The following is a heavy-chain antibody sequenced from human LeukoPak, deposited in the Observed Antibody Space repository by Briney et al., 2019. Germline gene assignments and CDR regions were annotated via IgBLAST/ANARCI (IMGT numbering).Heavy chain of an antibody. Sequence: AGGSLRLSCAASGFTFSNYDMHWVRQAPGKGLEWVAFIRFDGSHKYYGDSVKGRFTISRDNSKNTLYLQMNSLRAEDTAVYYCAKELWFGELLYYYYGMDVWGQGTTVTVSS. V-gene: IGHV3-30*02. CDR2: IRFDGSHK. J-gene: IGHJ6*02. D-gene: IGHD3-10*01. CDR1: GFTFSNYD. CDR3: AKELWFGELLYYYYGMDV.